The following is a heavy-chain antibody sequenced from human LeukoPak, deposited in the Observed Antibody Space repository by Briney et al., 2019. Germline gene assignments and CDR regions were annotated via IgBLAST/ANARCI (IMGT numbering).Heavy chain of an antibody. Sequence: GGSLRRSCAASGFTFSSYSMNWVRQAPGKGLEWVSSISSSSSYIYYADSVKGRFTISRDNAKNSLYLQMNSLRAEDTAVYYCAGTELELRALFDYWGQGTLVTVSS. CDR1: GFTFSSYS. V-gene: IGHV3-21*01. D-gene: IGHD1-7*01. CDR2: ISSSSSYI. J-gene: IGHJ4*02. CDR3: AGTELELRALFDY.